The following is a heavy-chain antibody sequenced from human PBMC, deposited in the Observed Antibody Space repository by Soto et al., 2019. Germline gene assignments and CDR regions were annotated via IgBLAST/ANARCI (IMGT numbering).Heavy chain of an antibody. CDR1: GYSFSTYG. D-gene: IGHD6-25*01. Sequence: QVQLVQSGAEVKKPGASMKVSCEASGYSFSTYGIAWVRQAPGQGLEWMAWISGFHGNTKYAEKFQDRATVTVDTSTSTGYLELESLISDGTALYYFARGGYSTSSWRQWYFGLRGRGTLLTVSS. V-gene: IGHV1-18*01. J-gene: IGHJ2*01. CDR3: ARGGYSTSSWRQWYFGL. CDR2: ISGFHGNT.